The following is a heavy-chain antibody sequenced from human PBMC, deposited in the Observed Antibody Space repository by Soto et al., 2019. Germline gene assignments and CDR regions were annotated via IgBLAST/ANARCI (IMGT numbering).Heavy chain of an antibody. V-gene: IGHV1-8*01. J-gene: IGHJ6*03. Sequence: ASVKVSCKASGYTFTSYDINWVRQATGQGLEWMGWMNPNSGNTGYSQKFQGRVTITRDTSASTAYMELSSLRSEDTAVYYCARAPWELEQGYYYYYYMDVWGKGTTVTVSS. D-gene: IGHD1-1*01. CDR3: ARAPWELEQGYYYYYYMDV. CDR2: MNPNSGNT. CDR1: GYTFTSYD.